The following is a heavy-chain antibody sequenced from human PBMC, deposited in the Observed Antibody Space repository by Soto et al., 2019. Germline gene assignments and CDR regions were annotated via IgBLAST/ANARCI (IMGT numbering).Heavy chain of an antibody. D-gene: IGHD6-6*01. CDR2: IYHWGST. V-gene: IGHV4-4*02. CDR3: ARRQQLVGHSDY. J-gene: IGHJ4*02. CDR1: GGSINSSKW. Sequence: SENLSLTCAVSGGSINSSKWWSWVRQPPGKGLEGVWGIYHWGSTNTNRSLKRRVTTSVDKSKHKFSMKLSSVTAADTAVSYCARRQQLVGHSDYWGQGTMVTVSA.